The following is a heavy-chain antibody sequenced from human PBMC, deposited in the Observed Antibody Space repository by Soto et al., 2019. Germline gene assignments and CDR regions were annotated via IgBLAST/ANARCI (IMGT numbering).Heavy chain of an antibody. V-gene: IGHV1-8*01. Sequence: QVQLVQSGAEVKKPGASVKVSCKASGYTFTSYDINWVRQATGQGLEWMGWMNPNSGNTGYAQKFQGRGTMTRNTSISTAYMELSSLRSVDTAVYYCARVQRVVAADLDYWGQGTLVTVSS. J-gene: IGHJ4*02. CDR3: ARVQRVVAADLDY. CDR2: MNPNSGNT. D-gene: IGHD2-15*01. CDR1: GYTFTSYD.